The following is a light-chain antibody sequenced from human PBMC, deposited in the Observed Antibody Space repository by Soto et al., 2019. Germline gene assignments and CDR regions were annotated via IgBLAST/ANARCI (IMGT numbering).Light chain of an antibody. CDR2: DAS. J-gene: IGKJ5*01. Sequence: EIVLTQSPATLSLSPGERATLSCRASQSVSSYLAWYQQKPGQAPRLLIYDASNRATGIPARFSGSGSGTDFTLTIRRLEPEDFAVYYCQQYGSSSITFGQGTRLEIK. V-gene: IGKV3-11*01. CDR1: QSVSSY. CDR3: QQYGSSSIT.